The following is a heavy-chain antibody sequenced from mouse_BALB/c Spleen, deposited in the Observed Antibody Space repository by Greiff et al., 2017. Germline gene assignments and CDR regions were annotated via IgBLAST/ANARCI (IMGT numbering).Heavy chain of an antibody. Sequence: EVKVEESGGGLVKPGGSLKLSCAASGFTFSDYYMYWVRQTPEKRLEWVATISDGGSYTYYPDSVKGRFTISRDNAKNNLYLQMSSLKSEDTAMYYCARRNSGYDGYYYAMDYWGQGTSVTVSS. D-gene: IGHD2-2*01. V-gene: IGHV5-4*02. CDR1: GFTFSDYY. J-gene: IGHJ4*01. CDR2: ISDGGSYT. CDR3: ARRNSGYDGYYYAMDY.